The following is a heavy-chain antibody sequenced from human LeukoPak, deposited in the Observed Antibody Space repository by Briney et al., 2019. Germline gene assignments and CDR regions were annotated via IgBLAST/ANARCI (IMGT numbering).Heavy chain of an antibody. V-gene: IGHV3-30*14. CDR2: ISYDGSNK. D-gene: IGHD3-22*01. Sequence: QPGGSLRLSCAASGFTFSSYAMHWVRQAPGKGLEWVAVISYDGSNKYYADSVKGRFTVSRDTSKNTLYLQMSSLRAEDTAVYYCASRSPPNSSGFTSWGQGALVTVSS. CDR1: GFTFSSYA. CDR3: ASRSPPNSSGFTS. J-gene: IGHJ5*02.